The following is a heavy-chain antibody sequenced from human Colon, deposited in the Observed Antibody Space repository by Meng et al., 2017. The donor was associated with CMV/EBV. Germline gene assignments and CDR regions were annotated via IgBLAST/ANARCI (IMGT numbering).Heavy chain of an antibody. Sequence: GGSLRLSCTASGFAFSSFGMTWVRQAPGKGLVWVSRINSDGSSTSYADSVKGRFTISRDNAKNTLYLQMNSLRAEDTAMYYCAREGGGTIAPRDLDYWGQGTLVTVSS. D-gene: IGHD6-6*01. V-gene: IGHV3-74*01. CDR1: GFAFSSFG. CDR3: AREGGGTIAPRDLDY. J-gene: IGHJ4*02. CDR2: INSDGSST.